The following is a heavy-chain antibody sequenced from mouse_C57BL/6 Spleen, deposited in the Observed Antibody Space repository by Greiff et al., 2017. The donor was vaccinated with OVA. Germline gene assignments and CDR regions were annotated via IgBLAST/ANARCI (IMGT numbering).Heavy chain of an antibody. CDR2: IYPGGGYT. CDR1: GYTFTNYW. CDR3: ARGGVDYAMDY. Sequence: QVQLKQSGAELVRPGTSVKMSCKASGYTFTNYWIGWAKQRPGHGLEWIGDIYPGGGYTNYNEKFKGKATLTADKSSSTAYMQFSSLTSEDSAIYYCARGGVDYAMDYWGQGTSVTVSS. V-gene: IGHV1-63*01. J-gene: IGHJ4*01.